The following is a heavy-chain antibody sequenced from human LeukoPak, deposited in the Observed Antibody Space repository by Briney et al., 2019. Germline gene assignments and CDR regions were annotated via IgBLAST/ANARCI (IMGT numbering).Heavy chain of an antibody. CDR2: INSDGSSA. CDR1: GFTFSSYW. CDR3: AIRGSPMVRNY. Sequence: PGGSLRLSCAASGFTFSSYWMHWVRQAPGKGLVWVSRINSDGSSASYADSVKGRFTISRDSAKNSLYLQMNSLRAEDTALYYCAIRGSPMVRNYWGQGTLVTVSS. J-gene: IGHJ4*02. D-gene: IGHD3-10*01. V-gene: IGHV3-74*01.